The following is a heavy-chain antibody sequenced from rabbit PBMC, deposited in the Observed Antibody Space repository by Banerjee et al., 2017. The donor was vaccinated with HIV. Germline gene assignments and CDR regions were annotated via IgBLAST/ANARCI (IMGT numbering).Heavy chain of an antibody. Sequence: QEQLEESGGGLFQPGGSLALTCKASGFDFSSWYYMCWVRQAPGKGLELIACIYNGDDSTYYASWVNGRFTISSHNAQNTLYLQLNSLTAADTATYFCARGYTYGSTSGYYNRALYYFTLWGQGTLVTVS. CDR3: ARGYTYGSTSGYYNRALYYFTL. CDR1: GFDFSSWYY. V-gene: IGHV1S43*01. D-gene: IGHD1-1*01. CDR2: IYNGDDST. J-gene: IGHJ4*01.